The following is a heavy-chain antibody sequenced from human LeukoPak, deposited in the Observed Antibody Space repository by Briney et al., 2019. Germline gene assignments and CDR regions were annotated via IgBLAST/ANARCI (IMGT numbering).Heavy chain of an antibody. CDR3: ASTYSSSWYWFDP. CDR1: GGSISTFY. D-gene: IGHD6-13*01. J-gene: IGHJ5*02. V-gene: IGHV4-59*01. CDR2: IYYSGST. Sequence: SETLSLTCTVSGGSISTFYWSWIRQPAGKGLEWIGYIYYSGSTNYNPSLKSRVTISVDTSKNQFSLKLSSVTAADTAVYYCASTYSSSWYWFDPWGQGTLVTVSS.